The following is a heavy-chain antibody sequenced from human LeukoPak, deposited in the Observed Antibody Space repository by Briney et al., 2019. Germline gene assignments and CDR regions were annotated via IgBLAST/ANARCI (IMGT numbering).Heavy chain of an antibody. CDR3: AKRYGSRGYYYEFDY. CDR1: GLTFSSYG. CDR2: ILSDGSNQ. D-gene: IGHD3-22*01. V-gene: IGHV3-30*18. Sequence: GRSLKLSWVASGLTFSSYGMYWVRQAPGKGLEWVGVILSDGSNQAYADSVKGRFTISRDNSKNTLYLQMNSLRAEDTAVYYCAKRYGSRGYYYEFDYRGQGTLVTVSS. J-gene: IGHJ4*01.